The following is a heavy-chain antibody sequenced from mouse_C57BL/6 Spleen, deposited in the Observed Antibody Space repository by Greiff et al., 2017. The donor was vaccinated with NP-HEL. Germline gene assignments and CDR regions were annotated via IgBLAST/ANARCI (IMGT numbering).Heavy chain of an antibody. CDR2: ISDGGSYT. J-gene: IGHJ2*01. CDR1: GFTFSSYA. CDR3: ARAQLPYFDY. Sequence: DVKLVESGGGLVKPGGSLKLSCAASGFTFSSYAMSWVRQTPEKRLEWVATISDGGSYTYYPDNVKGRFTISRDNAKNNLYLQMSHLKSEDTAMYYCARAQLPYFDYWGQGTTLTVSS. V-gene: IGHV5-4*03. D-gene: IGHD3-1*01.